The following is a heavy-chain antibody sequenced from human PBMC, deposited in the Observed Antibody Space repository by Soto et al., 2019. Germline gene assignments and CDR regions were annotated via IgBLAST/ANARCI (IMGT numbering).Heavy chain of an antibody. CDR3: ARGSTARPDSYYYYGMDV. D-gene: IGHD6-6*01. CDR2: IIPIFGTA. CDR1: GGTFSSYA. J-gene: IGHJ6*02. V-gene: IGHV1-69*12. Sequence: QVQLVQSGAEVKKPGSSVKVSCKASGGTFSSYAISWVRQAPGQGLEWMGGIIPIFGTANYAQKFQGRVTITADESTSTAYMELSSLRSEDTAVYYCARGSTARPDSYYYYGMDVWGQGTTVTVSS.